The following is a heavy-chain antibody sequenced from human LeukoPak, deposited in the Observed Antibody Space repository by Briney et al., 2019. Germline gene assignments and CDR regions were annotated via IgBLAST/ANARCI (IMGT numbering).Heavy chain of an antibody. V-gene: IGHV4-30-4*01. Sequence: PSQTLSLTCTVSGGSISSGDYYWSWIRQPPGKGLEWIGYIYYSGSTYYNPSLKSRVTISVDTSKNQISLKLSSVTAADTAVYYCARVGLRYFDPDWFDPWGQGTLVTVSS. D-gene: IGHD3-9*01. CDR1: GGSISSGDYY. CDR2: IYYSGST. J-gene: IGHJ5*02. CDR3: ARVGLRYFDPDWFDP.